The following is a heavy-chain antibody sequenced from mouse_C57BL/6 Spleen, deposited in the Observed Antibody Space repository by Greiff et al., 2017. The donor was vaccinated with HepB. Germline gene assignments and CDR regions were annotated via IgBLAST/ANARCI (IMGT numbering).Heavy chain of an antibody. CDR2: INPSNGGT. D-gene: IGHD2-1*01. Sequence: VQLQQSGTELVKPGASVKLSCKASGYTFTSYWMHWVKQRPGQGLEWIGNINPSNGGTNYNEKFKSKATLTVDKSSSTAYMQLSSLTSEDSAVYYCARYGNYGSPFAYWGQGTLVTVSA. J-gene: IGHJ3*01. CDR3: ARYGNYGSPFAY. V-gene: IGHV1-53*01. CDR1: GYTFTSYW.